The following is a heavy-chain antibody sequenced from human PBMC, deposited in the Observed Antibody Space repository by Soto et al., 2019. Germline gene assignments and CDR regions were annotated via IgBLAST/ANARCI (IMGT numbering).Heavy chain of an antibody. D-gene: IGHD6-6*01. J-gene: IGHJ4*02. CDR2: ITGTGVSI. CDR1: GFSFSGFA. V-gene: IGHV3-23*01. CDR3: AKDSIPYSSSYDLDH. Sequence: EVQLLESGGGLVQPGGSLRLSCVASGFSFSGFAMSWVRQAPGKGLVWVSSITGTGVSIYDADSVRGRFTISRDNSKNTLYLQMSSLRAEDTARYYCAKDSIPYSSSYDLDHWGRGALVTVSS.